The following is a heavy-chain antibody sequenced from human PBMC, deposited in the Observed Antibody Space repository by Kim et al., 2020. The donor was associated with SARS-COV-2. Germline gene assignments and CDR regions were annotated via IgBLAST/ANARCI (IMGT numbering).Heavy chain of an antibody. D-gene: IGHD6-6*01. Sequence: FQGRVTMTRETSTSAVYMVLSSLRSEDTAVYYCAREPGGSIAARRGFDYWGQGTLVTVSS. J-gene: IGHJ4*02. V-gene: IGHV1-46*01. CDR3: AREPGGSIAARRGFDY.